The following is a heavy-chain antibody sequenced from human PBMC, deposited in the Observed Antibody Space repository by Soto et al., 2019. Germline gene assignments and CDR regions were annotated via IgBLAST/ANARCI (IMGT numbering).Heavy chain of an antibody. CDR3: ARLDRPPGDYYYYMDV. J-gene: IGHJ6*03. CDR2: IYYSGST. CDR1: GGSISSYY. V-gene: IGHV4-59*08. Sequence: SETLSLTCTVSGGSISSYYWSWIRQPPGKGLEWIGYIYYSGSTNHNPSLKSRVTISVDTSKNQFSLKLSSVTAADTAVYYCARLDRPPGDYYYYMDVWGKGTTVTVSS. D-gene: IGHD6-6*01.